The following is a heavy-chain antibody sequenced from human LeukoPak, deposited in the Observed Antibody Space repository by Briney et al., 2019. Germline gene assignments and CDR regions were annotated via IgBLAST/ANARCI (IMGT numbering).Heavy chain of an antibody. V-gene: IGHV3-7*01. CDR3: ASKGLYGGGWCASGYFDD. CDR2: IKQDGSEK. J-gene: IGHJ4*02. Sequence: QPGGSLRLSCAASGFTFSSYWMFWVRQAPGKGLEWVANIKQDGSEKYYVDSVKGRFTISRDNARNSLYLQMISLRAEDTAVYYCASKGLYGGGWCASGYFDDWGQGTLVTVSS. D-gene: IGHD6-19*01. CDR1: GFTFSSYW.